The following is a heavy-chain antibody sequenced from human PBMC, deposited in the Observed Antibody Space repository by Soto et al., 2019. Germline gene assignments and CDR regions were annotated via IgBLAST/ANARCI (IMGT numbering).Heavy chain of an antibody. CDR2: ISGSGGIT. D-gene: IGHD3-3*01. V-gene: IGHV3-23*01. CDR1: GFTFSNYA. J-gene: IGHJ4*02. CDR3: AKGYYDFWSGYIN. Sequence: EVQLLESGGGLVRPGGSLRLSCAASGFTFSNYAMSWVRQAPGKGLEWVSSISGSGGITYIADSVKGRFTISRDNSTNTLYLQMNSLRAEDTAVYYCAKGYYDFWSGYINWGQGTLVTVSS.